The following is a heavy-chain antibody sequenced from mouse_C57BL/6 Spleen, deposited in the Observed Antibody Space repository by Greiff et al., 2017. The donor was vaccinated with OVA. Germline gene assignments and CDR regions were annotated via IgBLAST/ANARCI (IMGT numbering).Heavy chain of an antibody. Sequence: QVQLQQSGPELVKPGASVKLSCKASGYTFTDYYIHWVKQRPGQGLEWIGWIFPGSGSTYYNEKFKGKATFTVDKSSSTAYMLLSSLTSEDSAVYFCARGLYYDYLLDYWGQGTLVTVSA. CDR3: ARGLYYDYLLDY. D-gene: IGHD2-4*01. V-gene: IGHV1-75*01. J-gene: IGHJ3*01. CDR1: GYTFTDYY. CDR2: IFPGSGST.